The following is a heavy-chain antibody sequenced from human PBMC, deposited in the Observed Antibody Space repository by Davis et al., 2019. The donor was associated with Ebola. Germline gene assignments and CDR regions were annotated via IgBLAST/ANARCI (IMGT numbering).Heavy chain of an antibody. CDR2: FDPEDGET. J-gene: IGHJ4*02. CDR3: ARGHNYAHEY. V-gene: IGHV1-24*01. Sequence: ASVKVSCKVSGYTLTELSIHWVRQAPGKGLEWMGGFDPEDGETIYAQKFQGRVTMTRDTSISTVYMELSSLRYDDTADYYCARGHNYAHEYWGQGTLVTVSS. CDR1: GYTLTELS. D-gene: IGHD4-11*01.